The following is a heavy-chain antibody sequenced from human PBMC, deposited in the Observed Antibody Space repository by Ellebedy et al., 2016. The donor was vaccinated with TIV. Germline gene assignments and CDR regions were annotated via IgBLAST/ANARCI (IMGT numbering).Heavy chain of an antibody. CDR3: ARGPPGYCSGGSCRQRENWFDP. D-gene: IGHD2-15*01. CDR1: GGSISSGGYY. CDR2: INHSGST. J-gene: IGHJ5*02. V-gene: IGHV4-39*07. Sequence: SETLSLTXTVSGGSISSGGYYWSWIRQPPGKGLEWIGEINHSGSTNYNPSLKSRVTISVDTSKNQFSLKLSSVTAADTAVYYCARGPPGYCSGGSCRQRENWFDPWGQGTLVTVSS.